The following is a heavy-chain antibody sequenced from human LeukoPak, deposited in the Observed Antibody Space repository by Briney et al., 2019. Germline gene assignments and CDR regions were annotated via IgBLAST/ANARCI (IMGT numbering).Heavy chain of an antibody. CDR2: IYYSGST. V-gene: IGHV4-30-4*07. D-gene: IGHD2/OR15-2a*01. Sequence: PSETLSLTCAVSGGSISSGGYSWSWIRQPPGKGLEWIGYIYYSGSTYYNPPLKSRVTISVDTSKNQFSLKLSSVTAADTAVYYCARDSPSYDSYYYYYYMDVWGKGTTVTVSS. CDR3: ARDSPSYDSYYYYYYMDV. J-gene: IGHJ6*03. CDR1: GGSISSGGYS.